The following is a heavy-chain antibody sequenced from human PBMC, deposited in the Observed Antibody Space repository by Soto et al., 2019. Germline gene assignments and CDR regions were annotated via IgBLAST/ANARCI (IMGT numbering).Heavy chain of an antibody. CDR3: AKGGGYSPSYYMDV. J-gene: IGHJ6*03. CDR1: GFTFDDYA. V-gene: IGHV3-9*01. Sequence: GGSLRLSCAASGFTFDDYAMHWVRQAPGKGLEWVSSVSWNSGNVLYADPVKGRFTISRDSAQNSLYLQMNSLKTEDTALYYCAKGGGYSPSYYMDVWGKGTTVTVSS. CDR2: VSWNSGNV. D-gene: IGHD3-22*01.